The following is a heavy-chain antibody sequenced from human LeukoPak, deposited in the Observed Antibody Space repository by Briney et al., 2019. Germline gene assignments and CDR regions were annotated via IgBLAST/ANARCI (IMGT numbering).Heavy chain of an antibody. D-gene: IGHD6-13*01. CDR1: GFTFSSYA. V-gene: IGHV3-23*01. Sequence: PGGSLRLSCAASGFTFSSYAMSWVRQAPGKGLGWVSAISGSGGSTYYADSVKGRFTISRDNSKNTLYLQMNSLRAEDTAVYYCAKDASSSWYSGPFDYWGQGTLVTVSS. J-gene: IGHJ4*02. CDR3: AKDASSSWYSGPFDY. CDR2: ISGSGGST.